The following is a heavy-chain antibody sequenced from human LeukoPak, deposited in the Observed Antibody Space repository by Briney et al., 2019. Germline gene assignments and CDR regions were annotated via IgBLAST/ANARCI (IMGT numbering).Heavy chain of an antibody. V-gene: IGHV3-23*01. Sequence: QTGGSLRLSCAASGFTFINYAMSRVRQVPGKGPEWVSGISGSGHDTSYADSVKGRFTISRDNSKNTLYLQMNSLRAEDTAVYYCAKRDFYSSTGYYYPYYFDSWGQGTLVTVSS. J-gene: IGHJ4*02. D-gene: IGHD3-22*01. CDR1: GFTFINYA. CDR3: AKRDFYSSTGYYYPYYFDS. CDR2: ISGSGHDT.